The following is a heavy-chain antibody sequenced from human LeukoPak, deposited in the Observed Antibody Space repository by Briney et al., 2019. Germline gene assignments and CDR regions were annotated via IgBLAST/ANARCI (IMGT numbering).Heavy chain of an antibody. V-gene: IGHV4-59*01. CDR3: ARVGSRGFGY. CDR1: GGSISSYY. D-gene: IGHD3-10*01. Sequence: PSETLSLTCTVSGGSISSYYWSWIRQPPGKGLEWIGYIYYSGSTNYNPSLKSRVTISVDTSKNQFSLKLSSVTAADTAVYYCARVGSRGFGYWGQGTLVTVSS. CDR2: IYYSGST. J-gene: IGHJ4*02.